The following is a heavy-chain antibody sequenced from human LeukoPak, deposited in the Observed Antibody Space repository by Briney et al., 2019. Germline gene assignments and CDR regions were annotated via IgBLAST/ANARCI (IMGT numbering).Heavy chain of an antibody. J-gene: IGHJ4*02. V-gene: IGHV3-74*01. Sequence: GGSLRLSCAASGFTFSSYWMHWVRQAPGKGLVWVSRINSDGSSTSYADSVKGRFTISRDNAKNTLYLQTNSLRAEDTAVYYCAREVCSGGSCYSDYWGQGTLVTVSS. CDR1: GFTFSSYW. CDR2: INSDGSST. CDR3: AREVCSGGSCYSDY. D-gene: IGHD2-15*01.